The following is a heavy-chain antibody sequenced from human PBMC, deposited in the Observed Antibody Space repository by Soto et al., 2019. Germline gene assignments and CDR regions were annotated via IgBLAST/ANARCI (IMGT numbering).Heavy chain of an antibody. CDR2: ISADNGNT. CDR3: ARGVVAGTMVDP. J-gene: IGHJ5*02. CDR1: GYTFTSYA. V-gene: IGHV1-18*01. Sequence: GASVKVSCKASGYTFTSYAIHWVRQAPGQRLEWMGWISADNGNTNYAQKLQGRVTMTTDTSTSTAYMELRSLRSDDTAVYYCARGVVAGTMVDPWGQGTLVTVSS. D-gene: IGHD6-19*01.